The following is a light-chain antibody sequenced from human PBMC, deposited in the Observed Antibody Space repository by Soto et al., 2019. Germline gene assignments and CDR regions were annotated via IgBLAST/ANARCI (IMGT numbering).Light chain of an antibody. CDR1: QSVSTK. Sequence: EIVMTQSPVTLSVSPGERGTLSCRASQSVSTKLLWYQQTPGQAPRFLIYGASTRATGIPARFSGGGSGTEFSLTISSLQSEDFAVYYCLQYNNWPYTFGQGTRVEI. J-gene: IGKJ2*01. V-gene: IGKV3-15*01. CDR3: LQYNNWPYT. CDR2: GAS.